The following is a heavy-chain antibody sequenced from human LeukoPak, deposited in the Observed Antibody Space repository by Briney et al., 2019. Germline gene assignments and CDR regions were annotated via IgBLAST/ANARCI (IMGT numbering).Heavy chain of an antibody. CDR2: SSSSGSTI. Sequence: GGSLRLSCAASVVTLSDYYMRWGRQTPGKRAEWGSYSSSSGSTIYYADSVKGRFAISRDNAKNSLYLQMNSLRAEDTAVYYCARRRDFIDYWGQGTLVTVSS. D-gene: IGHD3/OR15-3a*01. V-gene: IGHV3-11*01. CDR1: VVTLSDYY. CDR3: ARRRDFIDY. J-gene: IGHJ4*02.